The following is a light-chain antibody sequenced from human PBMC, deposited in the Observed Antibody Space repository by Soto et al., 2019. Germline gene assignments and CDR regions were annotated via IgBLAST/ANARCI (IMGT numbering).Light chain of an antibody. Sequence: EIVLTQSPATLYWSTGERATLSCRASQSVSSYLAWYQQKPGQAPRLLIYDASNRATGIPARFSGSGSGTDFTLTISSLEPEDFAVYYCQQRSNWYTFGQGTKLEIK. V-gene: IGKV3-11*01. CDR3: QQRSNWYT. J-gene: IGKJ2*01. CDR2: DAS. CDR1: QSVSSY.